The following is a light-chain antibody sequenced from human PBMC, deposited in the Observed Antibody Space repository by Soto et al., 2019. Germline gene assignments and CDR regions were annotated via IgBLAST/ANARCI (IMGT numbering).Light chain of an antibody. CDR1: QSVTSSY. CDR3: QQYHRSPIT. Sequence: EIVLTQSRGTVSLSPGERATLSCRASQSVTSSYLAWYQQKPGQAPRLLIFGASSRATGIPDRFSGSGSATDFTLTISRLEPEDFAVYYCQQYHRSPITFGQGTKVDIK. V-gene: IGKV3-20*01. CDR2: GAS. J-gene: IGKJ1*01.